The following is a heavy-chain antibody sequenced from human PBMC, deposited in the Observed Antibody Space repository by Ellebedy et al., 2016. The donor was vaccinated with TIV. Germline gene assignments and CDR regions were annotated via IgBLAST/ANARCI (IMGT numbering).Heavy chain of an antibody. CDR3: TVQSGSYFY. J-gene: IGHJ4*02. Sequence: GGSLRLXXAASGFTFSNAWMSWVRQPPGKGLEWVGRIKSKTDGGTTDYAAPVKGRFTISRDDSKNTLYLQMNSLKTEDTAVYYCTVQSGSYFYWGQGTLVTVSS. CDR1: GFTFSNAW. V-gene: IGHV3-15*01. CDR2: IKSKTDGGTT. D-gene: IGHD1-26*01.